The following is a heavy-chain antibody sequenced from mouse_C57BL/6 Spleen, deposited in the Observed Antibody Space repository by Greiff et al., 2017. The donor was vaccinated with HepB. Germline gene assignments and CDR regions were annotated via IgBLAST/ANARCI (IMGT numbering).Heavy chain of an antibody. CDR2: IYPGSGGT. CDR1: GYAFTNYL. CDR3: ARDDYDGRGHAMDY. Sequence: LVESGAELVRPGTSVKVSCKASGYAFTNYLIEWVKQRPGQGLEWIGVIYPGSGGTNYNEKFKGKATLTADKSSSTAYMQPSSLTSEDSAVYFCARDDYDGRGHAMDYWGQGTSVTVSS. V-gene: IGHV1-54*01. D-gene: IGHD2-4*01. J-gene: IGHJ4*01.